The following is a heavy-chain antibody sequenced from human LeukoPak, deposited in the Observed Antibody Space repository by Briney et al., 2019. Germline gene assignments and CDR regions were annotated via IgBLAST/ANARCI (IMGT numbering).Heavy chain of an antibody. Sequence: GGSLRLSCAASGFTFSSDAMSWVRQAPGKGLEWVSAISGSGGSTYYADSVKGRFTISRDNSKNTLYLQMNSLRAEDTAVYYCAKGDIVVVVAATLFDPWGQGTLVTVSS. CDR1: GFTFSSDA. CDR3: AKGDIVVVVAATLFDP. CDR2: ISGSGGST. J-gene: IGHJ5*02. V-gene: IGHV3-23*01. D-gene: IGHD2-15*01.